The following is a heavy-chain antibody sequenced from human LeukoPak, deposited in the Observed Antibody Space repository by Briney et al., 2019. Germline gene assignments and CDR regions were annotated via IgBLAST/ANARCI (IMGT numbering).Heavy chain of an antibody. Sequence: PGGSLRLSCAASGFTFSSYSMNWVRQAPGKGLEWVSSISSSSSYIYYADSVKGRFTISRDNAKNSLYLQMNSLRAEDTAVYYCARACSSTSCYASPVFDYWGQGTLVTGSS. V-gene: IGHV3-21*01. CDR2: ISSSSSYI. J-gene: IGHJ4*02. D-gene: IGHD2-2*01. CDR3: ARACSSTSCYASPVFDY. CDR1: GFTFSSYS.